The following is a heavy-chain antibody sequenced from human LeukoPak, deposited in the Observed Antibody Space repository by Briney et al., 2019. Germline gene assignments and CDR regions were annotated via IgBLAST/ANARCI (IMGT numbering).Heavy chain of an antibody. CDR2: ISGSGGST. V-gene: IGHV3-23*01. D-gene: IGHD6-19*01. CDR1: GFTFSSYG. Sequence: GGTLRLSCAASGFTFSSYGMSWVRQAPGKGLEWVSAISGSGGSTYYADSVKGRFTISRDNSKNTLYLQMNSLRAEDTAVYYCARGIAVAGDYYYYYYMDVWGKGTTVTVSS. J-gene: IGHJ6*03. CDR3: ARGIAVAGDYYYYYYMDV.